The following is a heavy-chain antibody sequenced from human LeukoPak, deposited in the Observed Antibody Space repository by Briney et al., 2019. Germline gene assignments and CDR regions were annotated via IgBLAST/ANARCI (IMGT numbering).Heavy chain of an antibody. V-gene: IGHV4-59*08. CDR3: ARQRYYYDSIDY. CDR2: IYYSGST. CDR1: GVSISGYY. J-gene: IGHJ4*02. Sequence: SETLSLTCTVSGVSISGYYWSWIRQPPGKGLDWIGYIYYSGSTNYNPSLKSRVTISVDTSKNQFSLKLSSVTAADTAVYYCARQRYYYDSIDYWGQGTLVTVSS. D-gene: IGHD3-22*01.